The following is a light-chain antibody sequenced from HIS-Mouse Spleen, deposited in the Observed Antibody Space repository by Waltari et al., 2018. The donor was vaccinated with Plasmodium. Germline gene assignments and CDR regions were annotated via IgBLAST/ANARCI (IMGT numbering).Light chain of an antibody. CDR3: NSRDSSGNHWV. CDR2: GKN. J-gene: IGLJ3*02. V-gene: IGLV3-19*01. CDR1: SLRSYY. Sequence: SSELTPDPAVSVALGQTVRITCPGDSLRSYYASWYQQKPGQAPVLVIYGKNNRPSGIPDRFSGSSSGNTASLTITGAQAEDEADYYCNSRDSSGNHWVFGGGTKLTVL.